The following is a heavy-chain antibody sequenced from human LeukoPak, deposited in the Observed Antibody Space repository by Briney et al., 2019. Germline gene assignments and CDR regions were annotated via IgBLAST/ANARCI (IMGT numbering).Heavy chain of an antibody. J-gene: IGHJ1*01. CDR2: ISYDGSNK. CDR1: GFTFSSYA. CDR3: ARVTMVRGVPFEYFQH. Sequence: GRSLRLSCAASGFTFSSYAMHWVRQAPGKGLEGVAVISYDGSNKYYADSVKGRFTISRDNSKNTLYLQMNSLRAEDTAVYYCARVTMVRGVPFEYFQHWGQGTLVTVSS. V-gene: IGHV3-30*07. D-gene: IGHD3-10*01.